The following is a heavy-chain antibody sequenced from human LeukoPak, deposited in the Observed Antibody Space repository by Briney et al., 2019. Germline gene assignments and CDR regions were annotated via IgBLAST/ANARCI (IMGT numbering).Heavy chain of an antibody. Sequence: PSQTLSLTCTVSGGSISSGGYYWSWIRQPPGKGLEWIGYIYYSGGTNYNPSLKSRVTISVDTSKNQFSLKLSSVTAADTAVYYCARSPSNMVRGVIIRRWFDPWGQGTLVTVSS. J-gene: IGHJ5*02. CDR1: GGSISSGGYY. CDR3: ARSPSNMVRGVIIRRWFDP. CDR2: IYYSGGT. D-gene: IGHD3-10*01. V-gene: IGHV4-61*08.